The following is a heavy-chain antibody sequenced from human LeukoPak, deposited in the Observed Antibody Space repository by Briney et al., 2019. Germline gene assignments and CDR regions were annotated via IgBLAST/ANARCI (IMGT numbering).Heavy chain of an antibody. V-gene: IGHV4-38-2*01. J-gene: IGHJ5*02. CDR3: ARTLYSSSSKTGNWFDP. CDR2: MYHSGST. Sequence: SETLSLTCAVSGYSISSGYYWGWIRQPPGKGLEWIGSMYHSGSTHYSPSLKSRVTISVDTSENQFSLKLSSVTAADTAVYYCARTLYSSSSKTGNWFDPWGQGALVTVSS. D-gene: IGHD6-6*01. CDR1: GYSISSGYY.